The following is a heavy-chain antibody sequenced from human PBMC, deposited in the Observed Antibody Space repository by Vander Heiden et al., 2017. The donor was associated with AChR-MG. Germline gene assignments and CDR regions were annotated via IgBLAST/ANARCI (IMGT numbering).Heavy chain of an antibody. Sequence: QVQLVESGGGVVQPGRSLRLPRAASGFTFSSYGMHWVHQAPGKGLEWVAVISYDGSNKYCADSVKGRFTISRDKSKNTLYLQMNSLRAEDTAVYYCAKARTAGIAVAGFDPWGQGTLVTVSS. D-gene: IGHD6-19*01. CDR2: ISYDGSNK. V-gene: IGHV3-30*18. J-gene: IGHJ5*02. CDR3: AKARTAGIAVAGFDP. CDR1: GFTFSSYG.